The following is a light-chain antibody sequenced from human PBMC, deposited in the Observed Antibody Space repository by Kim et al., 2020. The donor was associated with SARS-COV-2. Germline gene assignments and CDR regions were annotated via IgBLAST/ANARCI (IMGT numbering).Light chain of an antibody. J-gene: IGKJ2*01. CDR2: KTS. CDR1: QSINKW. V-gene: IGKV1-5*03. Sequence: DIQMTQSPSTLSASVGDRVTITCLASQSINKWLAWYQQKPGKAPKVLIYKTSSLESGVPSRFSGSGSGTEFTLTISSLQPDDFATYHCQQYNNWYTFGQGTKLEI. CDR3: QQYNNWYT.